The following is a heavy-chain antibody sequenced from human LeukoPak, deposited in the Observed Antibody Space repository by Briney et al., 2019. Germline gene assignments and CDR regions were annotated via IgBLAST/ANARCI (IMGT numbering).Heavy chain of an antibody. CDR3: ARDQIVVVPAAGLAVDY. CDR1: GGTFSSYA. D-gene: IGHD2-2*01. J-gene: IGHJ4*02. Sequence: ASVKVSCKASGGTFSSYAISWVRQAPGQGLEWMGRIIPILGIANYAQKFQGRVTVTADKSTSTAYMELSSLRSEDTAVYYCARDQIVVVPAAGLAVDYWGQGTLVTVSS. CDR2: IIPILGIA. V-gene: IGHV1-69*04.